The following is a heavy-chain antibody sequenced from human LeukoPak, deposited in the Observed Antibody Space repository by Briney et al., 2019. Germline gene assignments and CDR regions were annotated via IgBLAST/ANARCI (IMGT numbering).Heavy chain of an antibody. V-gene: IGHV3-7*04. CDR1: GFTFSNYW. Sequence: GGSLRLSCTASGFTFSNYWMTWARQAPGRGLEWVADINQDGSEKHYVDSVKGQFTISRDNAKNSLSLQMNSLRGEDAAVYYCARRDGYNRNLYFDYWGQGTLVTVSS. CDR2: INQDGSEK. CDR3: ARRDGYNRNLYFDY. J-gene: IGHJ4*02. D-gene: IGHD5-24*01.